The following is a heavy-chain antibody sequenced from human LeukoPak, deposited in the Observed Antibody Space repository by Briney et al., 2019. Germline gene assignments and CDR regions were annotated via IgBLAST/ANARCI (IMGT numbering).Heavy chain of an antibody. J-gene: IGHJ3*02. CDR3: AKDLAYDSSSSAFDI. V-gene: IGHV3-9*01. CDR1: GFTFDDYA. D-gene: IGHD3-22*01. Sequence: SLRLSCAASGFTFDDYATHWVRQAPGKGLEWVSGISWNSGSIGYADSVKGRFTISRDNAKNSLYLQMNSLRAEDTALYYCAKDLAYDSSSSAFDIWGRGTMVTVSS. CDR2: ISWNSGSI.